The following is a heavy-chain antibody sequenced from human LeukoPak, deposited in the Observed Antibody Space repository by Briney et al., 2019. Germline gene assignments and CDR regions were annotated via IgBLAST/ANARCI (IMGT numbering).Heavy chain of an antibody. V-gene: IGHV4-34*01. CDR2: INHSGST. CDR3: ARVYYSNSYDYWYFDL. CDR1: GGSFSGYY. Sequence: SETLSLTCAVYGGSFSGYYWNWIRQPPGKGLEWIGEINHSGSTNYNPSLKSRVTISVDTSKNQFSLKLSSVTAADTAVYYCARVYYSNSYDYWYFDLWGRGTLVTVSS. D-gene: IGHD6-13*01. J-gene: IGHJ2*01.